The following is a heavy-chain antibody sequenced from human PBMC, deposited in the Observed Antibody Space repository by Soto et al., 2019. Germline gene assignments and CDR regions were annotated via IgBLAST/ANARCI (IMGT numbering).Heavy chain of an antibody. CDR2: IIPILGIA. J-gene: IGHJ1*01. CDR3: ASLSPAEYFQH. V-gene: IGHV1-69*02. Sequence: QVQLVQSGAEVKKPGSSVKVSCKASGGTFSSYTISWVRQAPGQGLEWMGRIIPILGIANYAQKFQGRVTITADKSTSTAYMELSSQRSEDTAVYYCASLSPAEYFQHWGQGTLVTVSS. CDR1: GGTFSSYT.